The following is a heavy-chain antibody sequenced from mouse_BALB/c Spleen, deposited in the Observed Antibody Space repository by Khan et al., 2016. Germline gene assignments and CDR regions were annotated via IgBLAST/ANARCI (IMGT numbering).Heavy chain of an antibody. D-gene: IGHD2-2*01. CDR2: IGYSGRT. CDR1: GYSITSDYA. CDR3: AKEGDYGYDSWFPY. Sequence: EVQLQESGPDLVKPSQSLSLTCTVTGYSITSDYAWNWIRQFPGNKLEWIGYIGYSGRTSYNPSLQSRISITRDTSKNQFFLQLHSVTTEDTATYYCAKEGDYGYDSWFPYWGQGTLVTVSA. J-gene: IGHJ3*01. V-gene: IGHV3-2*02.